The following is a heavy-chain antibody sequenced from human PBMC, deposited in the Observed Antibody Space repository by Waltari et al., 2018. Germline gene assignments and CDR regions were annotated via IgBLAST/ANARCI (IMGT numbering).Heavy chain of an antibody. Sequence: EVQLVESGGGLVQPGGSLRLSCAASGFTFTRYWMSWVRQAPGKGLECVANINQGGSDKNYLDSVKGRFTISRDNAKNSLYLQMNSLRAEDTAVYYCARTGDDYWGQGTLVTVSS. CDR3: ARTGDDY. J-gene: IGHJ4*02. CDR2: INQGGSDK. CDR1: GFTFTRYW. V-gene: IGHV3-7*03. D-gene: IGHD1-1*01.